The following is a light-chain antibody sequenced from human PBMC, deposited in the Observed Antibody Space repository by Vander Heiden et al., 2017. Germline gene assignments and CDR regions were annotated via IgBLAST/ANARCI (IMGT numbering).Light chain of an antibody. V-gene: IGKV1-39*01. Sequence: DIQMTQSPSSLSASVGDRVTITCRASQRISSYLNWYQKKSGKAPKLLIYAASSLQSGVPSRFSASGSGTDFSLTISSLQREDFATYYCQQSYSKPFTFGPGTEVDIK. CDR1: QRISSY. CDR3: QQSYSKPFT. CDR2: AAS. J-gene: IGKJ3*01.